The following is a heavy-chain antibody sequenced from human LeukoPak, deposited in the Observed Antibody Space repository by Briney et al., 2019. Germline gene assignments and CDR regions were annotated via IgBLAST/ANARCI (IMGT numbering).Heavy chain of an antibody. CDR2: ISSDGPTI. J-gene: IGHJ4*02. D-gene: IGHD6-13*01. V-gene: IGHV3-11*04. CDR1: GFTFNDYF. Sequence: GGSLRLSCAASGFTFNDYFMSWVRQAPGKGLEWVSYISSDGPTIYYADSVKGRFTISRDNAKNSLYLQMNSLRAEDTAVYYCARGRAAAAYFDYWGQGTLVTVSS. CDR3: ARGRAAAAYFDY.